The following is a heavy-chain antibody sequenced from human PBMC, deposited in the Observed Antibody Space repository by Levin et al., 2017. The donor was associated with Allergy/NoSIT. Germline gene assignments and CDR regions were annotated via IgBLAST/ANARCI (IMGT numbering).Heavy chain of an antibody. D-gene: IGHD3-10*01. V-gene: IGHV3-7*03. CDR1: GFSFSSSW. Sequence: PGGSLRLSCVVSGFSFSSSWMSWVRQAPGKGLEWVANIKEDGSAKYYVDSVKGRFTVSRDNAENSLYLEMDDLRAKDTALYYCARDVTMGGEAWGQGTLVTVSS. CDR3: ARDVTMGGEA. CDR2: IKEDGSAK. J-gene: IGHJ5*02.